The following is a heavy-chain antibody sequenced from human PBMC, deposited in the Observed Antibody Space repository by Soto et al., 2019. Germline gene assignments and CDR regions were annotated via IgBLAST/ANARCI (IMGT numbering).Heavy chain of an antibody. CDR2: IIPMFGTA. D-gene: IGHD3-9*01. V-gene: IGHV1-69*13. Sequence: PVKVSCKASGGSFSSYTISWVQQAPGQGLEWMGGIIPMFGTANYAQKFQGSVTISADESTNTAYMELSSLRSEDTAVYYCVRDDYDTLTGYRSPTQRDYFYHGMDVWGQGTTVTVSS. CDR1: GGSFSSYT. J-gene: IGHJ6*02. CDR3: VRDDYDTLTGYRSPTQRDYFYHGMDV.